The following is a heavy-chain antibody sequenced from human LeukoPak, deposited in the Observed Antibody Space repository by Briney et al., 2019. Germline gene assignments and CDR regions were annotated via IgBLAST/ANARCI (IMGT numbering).Heavy chain of an antibody. J-gene: IGHJ4*02. CDR2: INAGNGNT. V-gene: IGHV1-3*01. D-gene: IGHD1-26*01. CDR1: GYTFTSYG. Sequence: ASVKVSCKASGYTFTSYGISWVRQAPGQRLEWMGWINAGNGNTKYSQKFQGRVTITRDTSASTAYMELSSLRSEDTAVYYCASIGGLRGSYFLYYWGQGTLVTVSS. CDR3: ASIGGLRGSYFLYY.